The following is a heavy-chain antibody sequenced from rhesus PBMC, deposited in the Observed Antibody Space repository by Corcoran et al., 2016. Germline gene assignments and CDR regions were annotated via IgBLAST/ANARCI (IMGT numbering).Heavy chain of an antibody. CDR1: GLTFSAYG. D-gene: IGHD6-13*01. Sequence: EVQLVESWACLVQPGGSLRLSCAASGLTFSAYGMRWVRQSAGNGLGWVSYISNDGGGKYYAESVRGRVTSSRDNSKNTLSLQMNSLRIEDTAVYYCAKEGAAGYWYFDLWGPGTPITISS. J-gene: IGHJ2*01. CDR2: ISNDGGGK. CDR3: AKEGAAGYWYFDL. V-gene: IGHV3S5*01.